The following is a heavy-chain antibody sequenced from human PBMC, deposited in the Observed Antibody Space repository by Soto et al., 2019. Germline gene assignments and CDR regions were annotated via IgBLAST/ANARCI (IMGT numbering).Heavy chain of an antibody. CDR2: IVVGSGNT. CDR3: AAPPVEMATTSYNYYYGMDV. J-gene: IGHJ6*02. V-gene: IGHV1-58*01. Sequence: SVKVSCKASGFTFTSSAVQWGRQARGQRLEWIGWIVVGSGNTNYAQKFQERVTITRDMSTSTAYMELSSLRSEDTAVYYCAAPPVEMATTSYNYYYGMDVWGQGTTVTVSS. CDR1: GFTFTSSA. D-gene: IGHD5-12*01.